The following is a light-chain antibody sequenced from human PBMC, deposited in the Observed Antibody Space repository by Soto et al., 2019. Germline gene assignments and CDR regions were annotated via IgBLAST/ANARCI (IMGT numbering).Light chain of an antibody. CDR2: EVS. CDR3: GTWDNSLSAV. Sequence: QSALTQPASVSGSPGQSITISCTGTSSDVGGYNYVSWYQHHPGKAPKLMIYEVSNRPSGVSNRFSGSKSGNTASLTISGLQAEDEADYYCGTWDNSLSAVFGGGTKLTVL. V-gene: IGLV2-14*01. J-gene: IGLJ2*01. CDR1: SSDVGGYNY.